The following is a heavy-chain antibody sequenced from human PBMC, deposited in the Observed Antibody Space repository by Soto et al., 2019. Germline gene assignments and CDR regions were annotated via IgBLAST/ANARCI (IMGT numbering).Heavy chain of an antibody. CDR1: GGTFSSYA. D-gene: IGHD1-26*01. Sequence: SVKVSCKASGGTFSSYAISWVRQAPGQGLEWMGGIIPIFGTANYAQKFQGRVTITADESTSTAYMELSSLRSEDTAVYYCARDQVVGATIGGYYYYYGMDVWGQGTTVTVSS. V-gene: IGHV1-69*13. J-gene: IGHJ6*02. CDR2: IIPIFGTA. CDR3: ARDQVVGATIGGYYYYYGMDV.